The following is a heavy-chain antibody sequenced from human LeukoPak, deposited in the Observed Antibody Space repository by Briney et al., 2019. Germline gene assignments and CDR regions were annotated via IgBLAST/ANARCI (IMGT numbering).Heavy chain of an antibody. CDR2: IAPSSGTT. CDR3: ARGRTADI. Sequence: GASVKVSCKASGYTFTSNYMHWVRQAPGQGLEWMGVIAPSSGTTSYAQKFQGRVTMTRDTSTSTLYMELSSLTSEDTAVYYCARGRTADIWGQGTMVTVSS. V-gene: IGHV1-46*01. CDR1: GYTFTSNY. J-gene: IGHJ3*02.